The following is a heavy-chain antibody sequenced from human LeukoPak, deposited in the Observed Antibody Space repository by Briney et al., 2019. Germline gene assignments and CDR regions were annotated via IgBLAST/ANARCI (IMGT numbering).Heavy chain of an antibody. J-gene: IGHJ4*02. CDR1: GFTLRSYS. Sequence: GGSLRLSCAASGFTLRSYSMHWIRKAPGKGLEFVSAISSDGDNTYHANSVKGRFTISRDNSKNTLYLQMGSLRPEDMALYYCARVGGDYFDYWSQGTLVTVSS. D-gene: IGHD3-10*01. V-gene: IGHV3-64*01. CDR3: ARVGGDYFDY. CDR2: ISSDGDNT.